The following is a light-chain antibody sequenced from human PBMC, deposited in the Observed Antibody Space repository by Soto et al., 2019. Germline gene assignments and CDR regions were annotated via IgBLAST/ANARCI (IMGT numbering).Light chain of an antibody. V-gene: IGKV3-20*01. CDR2: GAS. CDR3: QQYCSSPRT. Sequence: EIVLTQSPGTLSLSPGERATLSCRASQSVSSSYLAWYQQKPGQAPRLLIYGASSRATGIPDRFSGSGSGTDFTLTISRLEPEDFAVYYCQQYCSSPRTFGQGTKLESK. CDR1: QSVSSSY. J-gene: IGKJ2*01.